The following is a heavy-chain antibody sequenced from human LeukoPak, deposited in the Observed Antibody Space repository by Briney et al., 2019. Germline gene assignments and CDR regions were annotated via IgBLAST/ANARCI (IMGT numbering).Heavy chain of an antibody. D-gene: IGHD5-24*01. J-gene: IGHJ4*02. V-gene: IGHV4-61*01. Sequence: PSETLSLTCTVSGGSVSSGSYYWSWIRQPPGKGLEWIGYVYYTGSTNYNPSLKSRVTISVDTSKNQFSLKLSSLTAADTAVYYCARDHGPFDYWGQGTLVTVSS. CDR1: GGSVSSGSYY. CDR2: VYYTGST. CDR3: ARDHGPFDY.